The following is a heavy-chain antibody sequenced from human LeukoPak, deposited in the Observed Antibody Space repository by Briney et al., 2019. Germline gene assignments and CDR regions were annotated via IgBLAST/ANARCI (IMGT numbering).Heavy chain of an antibody. D-gene: IGHD3-3*01. V-gene: IGHV4-61*02. CDR2: IYTSGST. Sequence: ASQTLSLTCTVSGGSISSGSYYWSWIRQPAGKGLEWIGRIYTSGSTNYNPSLKSRVTISVDTSKNQFSLKLSSVTAADTAVYYCARAADGFGVAADFDYWGQGTLVTVSS. CDR1: GGSISSGSYY. CDR3: ARAADGFGVAADFDY. J-gene: IGHJ4*02.